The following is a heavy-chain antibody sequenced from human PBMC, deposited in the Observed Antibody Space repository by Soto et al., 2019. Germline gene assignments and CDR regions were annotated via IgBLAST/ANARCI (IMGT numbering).Heavy chain of an antibody. V-gene: IGHV3-53*01. D-gene: IGHD3-3*01. Sequence: GGSLRLSCSASGFSVSGSYMSWVRQSPGKGLEWVSVIYGGGSTYYADSVKGRLTISSDTSKNTLYLQMNSLRVEDTAVYYCARGPDFIHSYLKYWGQGTQVTVSS. CDR2: IYGGGST. CDR3: ARGPDFIHSYLKY. CDR1: GFSVSGSY. J-gene: IGHJ4*02.